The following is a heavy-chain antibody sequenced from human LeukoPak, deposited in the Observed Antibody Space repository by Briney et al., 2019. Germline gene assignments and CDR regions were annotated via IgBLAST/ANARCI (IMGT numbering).Heavy chain of an antibody. CDR2: IYPDDSDT. V-gene: IGHV5-51*01. Sequence: GESLKISCKGSGYSFTSYRIGWVRQMPGKGLERMGIIYPDDSDTRYSPSFQGQVTISADKSISTAYLQWSSLKASDTAMYFCVRHQSITGTTGYYYGMDVWGQGTTVTVSA. CDR3: VRHQSITGTTGYYYGMDV. D-gene: IGHD1-20*01. CDR1: GYSFTSYR. J-gene: IGHJ6*01.